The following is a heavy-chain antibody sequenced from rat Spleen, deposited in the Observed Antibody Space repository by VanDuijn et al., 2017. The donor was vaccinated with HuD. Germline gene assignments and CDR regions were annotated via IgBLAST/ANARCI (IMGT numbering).Heavy chain of an antibody. Sequence: EVQLVESGGGLVQPGRSLKFSCTASGFTFSDYGMAWVRQAPGKGLEWVATITYDGSSTYYRDSVKGRFTISRHNAQNTLYLQMNSLRSEDTATYYCSGSRVPWYLDFWGPGTMVTVSS. CDR1: GFTFSDYG. J-gene: IGHJ1*01. D-gene: IGHD1-11*01. CDR2: ITYDGSST. CDR3: SGSRVPWYLDF. V-gene: IGHV5-17*01.